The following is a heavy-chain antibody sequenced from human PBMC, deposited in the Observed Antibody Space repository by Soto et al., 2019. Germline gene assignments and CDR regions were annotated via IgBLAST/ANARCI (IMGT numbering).Heavy chain of an antibody. CDR3: ARSPEHNRSWYIYYDGMDV. CDR1: GFTFSSYG. J-gene: IGHJ6*02. D-gene: IGHD6-13*01. CDR2: IWYDGSNK. Sequence: VQLVESGGGVVQPGRSLRLSCAASGFTFSSYGMHWVRQAPGKGLEWVAVIWYDGSNKYYADSVKGRFTISRDNSKNTLYLQMNSLRAEDTAVYYCARSPEHNRSWYIYYDGMDVWGQGTTVTVSS. V-gene: IGHV3-33*01.